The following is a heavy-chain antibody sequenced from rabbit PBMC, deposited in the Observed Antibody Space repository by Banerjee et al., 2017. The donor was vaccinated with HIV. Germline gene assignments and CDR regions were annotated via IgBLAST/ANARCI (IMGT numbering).Heavy chain of an antibody. CDR2: LNNADGNT. CDR1: GLDLSSSYW. Sequence: QEQLVEFGGDLVQPEGSLTLTCKASGLDLSSSYWIYWVRQAPGKGLEWIAYLNNADGNTYYASWVNGRFSISKTSSTTVTLQMTSLTAADTATYFCARFPDGAGVGGVYGLDVWGPGTLVTVS. CDR3: ARFPDGAGVGGVYGLDV. J-gene: IGHJ6*01. D-gene: IGHD4-2*01. V-gene: IGHV1S45*01.